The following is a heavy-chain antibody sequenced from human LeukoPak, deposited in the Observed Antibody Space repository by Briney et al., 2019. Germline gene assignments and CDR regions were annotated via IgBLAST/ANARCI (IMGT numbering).Heavy chain of an antibody. CDR2: ISNSSSYI. D-gene: IGHD4-11*01. CDR3: ASASMTTVTSDFDY. V-gene: IGHV3-21*01. Sequence: GGSLRLSCAASGFTFSSYSMNWVRQAPGKGLEWVSSISNSSSYIYYADSVKGRFTISRDNAKNSLYLQMNSLRAEDTAVYYCASASMTTVTSDFDYWGQGTLVTVSS. J-gene: IGHJ4*02. CDR1: GFTFSSYS.